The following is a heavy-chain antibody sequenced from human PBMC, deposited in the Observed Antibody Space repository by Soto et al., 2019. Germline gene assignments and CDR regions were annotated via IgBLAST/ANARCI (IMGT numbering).Heavy chain of an antibody. D-gene: IGHD3-22*01. V-gene: IGHV2-26*01. CDR3: ATYYYDSSGYFDY. CDR1: GFSLSNARMG. J-gene: IGHJ4*02. CDR2: IFSNDEK. Sequence: SGPTLVNPTETLTLTCTVSGFSLSNARMGVSWIRQPPGKALEWLAHIFSNDEKSYSTSLKSRLTISKDTSKSQVVLTMTNMDPVDTATYYCATYYYDSSGYFDYWGQGVLVTVSS.